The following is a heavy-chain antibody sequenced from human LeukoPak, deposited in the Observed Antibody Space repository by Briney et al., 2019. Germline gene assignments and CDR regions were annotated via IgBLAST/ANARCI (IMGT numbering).Heavy chain of an antibody. CDR3: AGDSSYGDYAGY. Sequence: ASVKVSCKASGYTFTSYYMHWVRQAPGQGLEWMGIINPSGGSTSYAQKFQGRVTMTRDTSISTAYMELSRLRSDDTAVYYCAGDSSYGDYAGYWGQGTLVTVSS. J-gene: IGHJ4*02. D-gene: IGHD4-17*01. V-gene: IGHV1-46*01. CDR1: GYTFTSYY. CDR2: INPSGGST.